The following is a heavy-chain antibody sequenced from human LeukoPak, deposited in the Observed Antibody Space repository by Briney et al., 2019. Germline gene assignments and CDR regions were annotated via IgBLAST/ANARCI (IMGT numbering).Heavy chain of an antibody. CDR1: GFTFSSYA. J-gene: IGHJ4*02. CDR2: ICDSGGST. D-gene: IGHD5-18*01. V-gene: IGHV3-23*01. Sequence: GGSLTLSCAASGFTFSSYAMSWLPPAPGQGWEGGSTICDSGGSTYSADTVKGRFTISRDNSKNTLYLQMNSLRAEDTAVYYCAKSVSRAVDTAMVFDYWGQGTLVTVSS. CDR3: AKSVSRAVDTAMVFDY.